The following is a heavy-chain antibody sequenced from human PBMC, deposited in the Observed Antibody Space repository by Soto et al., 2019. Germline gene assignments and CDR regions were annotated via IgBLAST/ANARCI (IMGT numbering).Heavy chain of an antibody. CDR2: ISGSGGST. D-gene: IGHD4-17*01. J-gene: IGHJ4*02. CDR1: GFTFSSYA. CDR3: AKDVLDREADYVDDY. Sequence: GGSLRLSCAASGFTFSSYAMSWVRQAQGKGLEWVSAISGSGGSTYYADSVKGRFTISRDNSKNTLYLQMNSLRAEDTAVYYCAKDVLDREADYVDDYWGQGTLVTVSS. V-gene: IGHV3-23*01.